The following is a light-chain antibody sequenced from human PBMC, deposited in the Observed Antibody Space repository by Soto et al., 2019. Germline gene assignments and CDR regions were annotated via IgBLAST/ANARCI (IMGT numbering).Light chain of an antibody. CDR2: WAS. J-gene: IGKJ4*01. CDR1: QSVLYSSNNKNY. Sequence: DIVLTPSPDSLVVSLGERATINCKSSQSVLYSSNNKNYLAWYQQKPGQPPKLLIYWASTRESGVPDRFSGSGSGTDFTLTISSLQAEDVAVYYCQQYYSTLLLTFGGGTRWIS. V-gene: IGKV4-1*01. CDR3: QQYYSTLLLT.